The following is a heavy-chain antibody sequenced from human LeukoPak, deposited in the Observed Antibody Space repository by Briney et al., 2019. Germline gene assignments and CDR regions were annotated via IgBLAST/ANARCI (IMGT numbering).Heavy chain of an antibody. CDR1: GFTFSSYG. J-gene: IGHJ4*02. CDR3: ARDRNYYGSGSYYTPDY. D-gene: IGHD3-10*01. V-gene: IGHV3-33*08. Sequence: PGGSLRLSCAASGFTFSSYGMHWVRQAPGKGLEWVAVIWYDGSSKYHADSVKGRFTISKDNSKNTVYLQMNSLRAEDTAAYYCARDRNYYGSGSYYTPDYWGQGTLVTVSS. CDR2: IWYDGSSK.